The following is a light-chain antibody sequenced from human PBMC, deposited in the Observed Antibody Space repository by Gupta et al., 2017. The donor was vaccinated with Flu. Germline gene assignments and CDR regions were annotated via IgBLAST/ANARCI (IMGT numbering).Light chain of an antibody. V-gene: IGLV1-47*01. J-gene: IGLJ3*02. Sequence: YRNDQRPSGVSDRFSGSKSGTSASLAIYGLRSEDAADYYCATWHDSLSGPNWVLGGGTKLTVL. CDR2: RND. CDR3: ATWHDSLSGPNWV.